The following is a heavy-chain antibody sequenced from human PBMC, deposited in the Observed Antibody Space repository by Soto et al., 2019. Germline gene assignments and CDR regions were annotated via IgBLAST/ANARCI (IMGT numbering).Heavy chain of an antibody. V-gene: IGHV3-53*02. Sequence: EVQLVEIGGDLIQPGGSLRLSCAASGFSVSSNYMSWVRQAPGKGLEWVSVIYSGGSTYYADSVRGRFIISRDNSKNMVYLQMNSLRAEDTAVYYCARSEENYKYALDVWGQGTTVTVSS. CDR2: IYSGGST. CDR3: ARSEENYKYALDV. CDR1: GFSVSSNY. J-gene: IGHJ6*02.